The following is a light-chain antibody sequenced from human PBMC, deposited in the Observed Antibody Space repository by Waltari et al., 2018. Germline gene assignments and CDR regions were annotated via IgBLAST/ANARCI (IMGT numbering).Light chain of an antibody. CDR2: DVY. CDR3: SSYTSSGVV. CDR1: GSDVGGYDY. J-gene: IGLJ2*01. V-gene: IGLV2-14*01. Sequence: QSALTQPASVSGSPGQAIIISCTGTGSDVGGYDYVSWYQQYPGQAPRLIIYDVYNRPSGVSNRFSCSKSDNTASLTISGLQAEDESVYYCSSYTSSGVVFGGGTKLTVL.